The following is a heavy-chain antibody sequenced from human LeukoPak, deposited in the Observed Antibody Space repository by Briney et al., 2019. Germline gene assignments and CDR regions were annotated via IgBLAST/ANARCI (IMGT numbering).Heavy chain of an antibody. CDR2: IKQEESEK. D-gene: IGHD6-13*01. J-gene: IGHJ6*02. CDR1: GFSFSSHW. CDR3: ARGLIAAAATGYYYSYGMDV. Sequence: GGSLRLSCAASGFSFSSHWMSWVRQAPGKGLEGLANIKQEESEKYYADSAEGRFTISRDNAKNSVYLKMNSLRAEDSAVYYCARGLIAAAATGYYYSYGMDVWGQGTTVTVSS. V-gene: IGHV3-7*04.